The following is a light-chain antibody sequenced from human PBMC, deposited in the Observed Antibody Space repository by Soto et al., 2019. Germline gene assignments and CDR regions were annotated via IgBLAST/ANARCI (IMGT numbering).Light chain of an antibody. Sequence: QSALTQPASVSASPGQSITISCTGTRGDIGGYNYVSWYQQHPGKAPKLMIYDVYHRPSGVSNRFSASKSGNTASLTISGLPAEDEADYYCSSYTSSTTLVFGTGTKLTVL. CDR1: RGDIGGYNY. CDR2: DVY. CDR3: SSYTSSTTLV. J-gene: IGLJ1*01. V-gene: IGLV2-14*03.